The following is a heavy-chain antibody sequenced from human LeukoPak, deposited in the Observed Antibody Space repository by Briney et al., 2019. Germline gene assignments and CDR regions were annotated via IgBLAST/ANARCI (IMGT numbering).Heavy chain of an antibody. CDR3: ARQQLVGNYYYYYMDV. D-gene: IGHD6-13*01. CDR2: INHSGST. J-gene: IGHJ6*03. V-gene: IGHV4-34*01. CDR1: GGSFSGYY. Sequence: SETLSLTCAVYGGSFSGYYWSWIRQPPGKGLEWIGEINHSGSTNYNPSLKSRVTIPVDTSKNQFSLKLSSVTAADTAVYYCARQQLVGNYYYYYMDVWGKGTTVTISS.